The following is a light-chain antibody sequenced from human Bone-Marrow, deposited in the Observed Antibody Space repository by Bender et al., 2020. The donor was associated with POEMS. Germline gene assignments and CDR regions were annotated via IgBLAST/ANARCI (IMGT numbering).Light chain of an antibody. V-gene: IGLV1-44*01. J-gene: IGLJ3*02. CDR3: AVWDDSLNGWV. Sequence: QSVLTQPPSASGTPGQRVTISCSGGSSNIGAHAVNWYQHLPGTAPKLLIYSSHRRPSEVPDRFFGSRSGTSASLDISGLQSEDEADYYCAVWDDSLNGWVFGGGTKLTVL. CDR1: SSNIGAHA. CDR2: SSH.